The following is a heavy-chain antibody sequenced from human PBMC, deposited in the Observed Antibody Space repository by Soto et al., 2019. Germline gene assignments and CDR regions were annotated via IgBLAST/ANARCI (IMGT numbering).Heavy chain of an antibody. CDR2: IYYSGST. CDR1: GGSISSGGYY. V-gene: IGHV4-31*03. D-gene: IGHD6-13*01. Sequence: PSETLSLTCTVSGGSISSGGYYWRWIGQHPGKGLEWIGYIYYSGSTYYNPSLKSRVTISVDTSKNQFSLKLSSVTAADTAVYYCARDILGSSRYYFDYWGQGTLVTVSS. J-gene: IGHJ4*02. CDR3: ARDILGSSRYYFDY.